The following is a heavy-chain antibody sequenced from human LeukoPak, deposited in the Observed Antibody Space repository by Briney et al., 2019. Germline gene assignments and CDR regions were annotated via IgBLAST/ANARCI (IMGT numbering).Heavy chain of an antibody. CDR1: GFTFISYS. Sequence: PGGSLRLSCAASGFTFISYSMNWVRQAPGKGLEWVSYISSSSSTIYYADSVKGRFTISRDNAKKSLYLQMNSLRAADTAVYYCARDRKGALLWFGISRWYFDLWGRGTLVTVSS. CDR2: ISSSSSTI. V-gene: IGHV3-48*01. J-gene: IGHJ2*01. CDR3: ARDRKGALLWFGISRWYFDL. D-gene: IGHD3-10*01.